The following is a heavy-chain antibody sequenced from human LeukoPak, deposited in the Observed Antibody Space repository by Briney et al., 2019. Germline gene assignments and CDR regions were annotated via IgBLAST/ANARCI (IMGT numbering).Heavy chain of an antibody. Sequence: GGSLRLFCAASGFTFDDYAMHWVRQAPGKGLEWVSGISWNSGHKGYADSVKGRFTISRDNTKNSLYLQMNSLRAEDTAVYYCARLREIPVFGVVTKSTSYFDYWGQGTLVTVSS. CDR1: GFTFDDYA. CDR2: ISWNSGHK. D-gene: IGHD3-3*01. J-gene: IGHJ4*02. V-gene: IGHV3-9*01. CDR3: ARLREIPVFGVVTKSTSYFDY.